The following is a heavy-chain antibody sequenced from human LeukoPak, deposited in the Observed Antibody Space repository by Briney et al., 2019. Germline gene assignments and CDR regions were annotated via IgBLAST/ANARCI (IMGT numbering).Heavy chain of an antibody. Sequence: GRSLRPSCAASGFTVDSNYMSWVRQAPGKGLEWVSVIYSGGNTFYADSVKGRFTISRDNSKNTLYLQMHSLRAEDTAVYYCARDYRGYCSSTSCLLYYGMDVWGQGTTVTVSS. CDR1: GFTVDSNY. D-gene: IGHD2-2*01. V-gene: IGHV3-53*01. CDR3: ARDYRGYCSSTSCLLYYGMDV. CDR2: IYSGGNT. J-gene: IGHJ6*02.